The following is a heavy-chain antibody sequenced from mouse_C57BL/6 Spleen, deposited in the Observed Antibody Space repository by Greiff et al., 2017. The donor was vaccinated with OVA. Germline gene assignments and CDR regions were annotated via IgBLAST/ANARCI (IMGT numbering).Heavy chain of an antibody. Sequence: EVKLQQSGAELVKPGASVKLSCTASGFNIKDYYMHWVKQRTEQGLEWIGRIDPEDGETKYAPKFQGKATITADTSSNTAYLQLSSLTSEDTAVYYCARSGYDESYYAMDYWGQGTSVTVSS. V-gene: IGHV14-2*01. J-gene: IGHJ4*01. D-gene: IGHD2-2*01. CDR1: GFNIKDYY. CDR3: ARSGYDESYYAMDY. CDR2: IDPEDGET.